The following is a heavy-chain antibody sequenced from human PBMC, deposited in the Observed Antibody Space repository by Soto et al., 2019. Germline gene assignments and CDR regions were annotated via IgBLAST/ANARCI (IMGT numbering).Heavy chain of an antibody. CDR2: MYSSGST. J-gene: IGHJ4*02. CDR1: GDSIISNYYY. V-gene: IGHV4-30-4*01. CDR3: VRGTDCGTSDACYRYFDS. D-gene: IGHD1-1*01. Sequence: QVRLQESGPGLVKPSQTVSLTCAVSGDSIISNYYYWGWVRQSPGKGLEWIGYMYSSGSTYSNPSLTTHVELSMDTSHNHFSVTLKYVTAADTAVYFCVRGTDCGTSDACYRYFDSWGPGTLVTVSS.